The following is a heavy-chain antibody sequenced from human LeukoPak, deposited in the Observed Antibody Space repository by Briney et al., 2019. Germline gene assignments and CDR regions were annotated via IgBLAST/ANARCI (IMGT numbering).Heavy chain of an antibody. D-gene: IGHD6-13*01. CDR3: AKRARSSIWYLDY. J-gene: IGHJ4*02. V-gene: IGHV3-30*02. CDR2: IPYDGNNK. Sequence: PGGSLRLSCAASGFTFSSFGMHWVRQAPGKGLEWVAYIPYDGNNKHYADSVKGRFTISRDNSKNTLYLQMNSLRAEDTAVYYCAKRARSSIWYLDYWGQGTLGTVS. CDR1: GFTFSSFG.